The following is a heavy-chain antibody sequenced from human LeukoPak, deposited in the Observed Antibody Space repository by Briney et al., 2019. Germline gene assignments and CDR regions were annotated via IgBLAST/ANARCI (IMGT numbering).Heavy chain of an antibody. CDR2: FYTSGTP. Sequence: SQTLSLTCTVSGGSISRGSYHWNWIRQPAGKGLEWIGRFYTSGTPNYNPSLKSRVTILVDTSRNQFSLKLSSVTAADTAVYYCARGHSFTMVRGGEFDYWGQGTLVTVFS. V-gene: IGHV4-61*02. CDR3: ARGHSFTMVRGGEFDY. J-gene: IGHJ4*02. D-gene: IGHD3-10*01. CDR1: GGSISRGSYH.